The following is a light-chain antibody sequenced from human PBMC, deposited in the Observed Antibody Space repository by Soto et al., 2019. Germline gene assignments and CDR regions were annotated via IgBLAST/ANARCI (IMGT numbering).Light chain of an antibody. CDR1: QTVDSTY. V-gene: IGKV3-20*01. J-gene: IGKJ3*01. Sequence: EVVLTQSPDTLSLSPGERATLYCRASQTVDSTYLAWYQHKPGQAPRLLIYGASIRATGIPDRFSGSGYDTDFTLTITRLEPEDSAVYYWQQYGISPMFAFGPGTKVHIK. CDR3: QQYGISPMFA. CDR2: GAS.